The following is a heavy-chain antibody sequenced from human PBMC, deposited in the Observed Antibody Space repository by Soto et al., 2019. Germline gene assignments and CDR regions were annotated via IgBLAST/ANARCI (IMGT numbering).Heavy chain of an antibody. J-gene: IGHJ4*02. CDR2: ISRDGTST. Sequence: GGSLRRSCVASSGFTLSSHWMPWVRQAPGKGLVWVSRISRDGTSTNYADSVKGRFTISRDNAKNTLYLQMNSLRAEDTAIYYCARGPSGSGFYVGDYWGQGT. CDR3: ARGPSGSGFYVGDY. V-gene: IGHV3-74*01. CDR1: SGFTLSSHW. D-gene: IGHD6-19*01.